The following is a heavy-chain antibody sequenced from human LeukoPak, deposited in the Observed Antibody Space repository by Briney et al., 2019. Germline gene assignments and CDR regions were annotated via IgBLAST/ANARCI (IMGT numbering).Heavy chain of an antibody. D-gene: IGHD6-13*01. CDR2: INHSGST. J-gene: IGHJ6*03. CDR1: GGSFSGYY. Sequence: SETLSLTCAVYGGSFSGYYWSWIREPPGKGLEWIGEINHSGSTNYNPSLKNRVTISVDTSKNQFSLKLSSVTAADTAVYYCARVRSSWYLVSGTTPYYYMDVWGKGTTVTVSS. CDR3: ARVRSSWYLVSGTTPYYYMDV. V-gene: IGHV4-34*01.